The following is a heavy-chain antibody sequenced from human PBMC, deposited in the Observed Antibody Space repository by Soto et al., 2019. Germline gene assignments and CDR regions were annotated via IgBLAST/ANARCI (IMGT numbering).Heavy chain of an antibody. CDR3: ARGPYCGGGSCYRGMDV. CDR1: DGSFSGYY. Sequence: QVQLQQWGAGLLKPSETLSLTCAVYDGSFSGYYWSWIRQPPGKGLEWIGEINHSGSTNYTPSLKRRVTRPVDTSKNQFSLGLRSVTGADTAVYDCARGPYCGGGSCYRGMDVWGQGTTVTVSS. CDR2: INHSGST. D-gene: IGHD2-15*01. V-gene: IGHV4-34*01. J-gene: IGHJ6*02.